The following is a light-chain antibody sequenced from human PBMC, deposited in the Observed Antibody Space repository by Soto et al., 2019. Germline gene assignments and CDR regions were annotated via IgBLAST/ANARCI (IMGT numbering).Light chain of an antibody. V-gene: IGLV4-69*02. Sequence: QAVVTQSPSASASLGASVKLTCTLSSGHSSYAIAWHQQQPEKGPRYLMKINSDGSHIKGDGIPDRFSGSRSGTERYLTISSLQSEDEADYYCQTWGSGNVIFGGGTKLTVL. CDR2: INSDGSH. CDR1: SGHSSYA. CDR3: QTWGSGNVI. J-gene: IGLJ2*01.